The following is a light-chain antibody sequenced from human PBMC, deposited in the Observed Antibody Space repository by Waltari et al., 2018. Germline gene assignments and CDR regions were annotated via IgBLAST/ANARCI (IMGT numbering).Light chain of an antibody. Sequence: QSALTQPASVSGSPGQSITISRTGTSNDVGGYAYFSWYQQYPGKAPKLIIYEVSYRPSGISTRFSGSKSGNTASLTISGLQAEDEADYYCSSHTSSVPHVFGTGTRVTVV. J-gene: IGLJ1*01. CDR2: EVS. CDR3: SSHTSSVPHV. CDR1: SNDVGGYAY. V-gene: IGLV2-14*01.